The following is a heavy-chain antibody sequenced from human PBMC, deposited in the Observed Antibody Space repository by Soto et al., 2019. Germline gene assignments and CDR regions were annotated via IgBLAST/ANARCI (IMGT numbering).Heavy chain of an antibody. D-gene: IGHD3-10*01. V-gene: IGHV4-31*03. J-gene: IGHJ4*02. CDR1: GGSINSGGYY. CDR2: IFYSGST. CDR3: ARVGGSGSPFDN. Sequence: QVQLQESGPGLVKPSQTLSLTCTVSGGSINSGGYYWSWIRQHPGKGLEWIGYIFYSGSTYYNPSLKSRVTISVDMSKNQFSLKLSSVTAADTAVHYCARVGGSGSPFDNWGQGTLVTVSS.